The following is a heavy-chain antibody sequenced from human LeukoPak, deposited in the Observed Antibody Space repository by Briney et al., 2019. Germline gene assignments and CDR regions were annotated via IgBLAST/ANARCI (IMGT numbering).Heavy chain of an antibody. D-gene: IGHD2-2*01. Sequence: PGGSLRLSCAASGFTFSSYGMHWVRQAPGKGLEWVAVISYDGSNKYYADSVKGRFTISRDNSKNTLYLQMNSLRAEDTAVYYCAKGEGNYCSSTSCLRYNWFDPWGQGTLVTVSS. V-gene: IGHV3-30*18. CDR1: GFTFSSYG. CDR3: AKGEGNYCSSTSCLRYNWFDP. CDR2: ISYDGSNK. J-gene: IGHJ5*02.